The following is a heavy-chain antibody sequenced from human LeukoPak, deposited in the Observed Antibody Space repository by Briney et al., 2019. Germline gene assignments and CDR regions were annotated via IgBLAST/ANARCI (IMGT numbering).Heavy chain of an antibody. CDR3: ARDTSNAYSYDAFDI. CDR2: ISAYNGNT. D-gene: IGHD3-16*01. CDR1: GCTFTSYG. Sequence: ASVKVPCKASGCTFTSYGIRGVRQAPGQGRDGMGWISAYNGNTNYAPKLQGTVTMTTDTSTSTAYMELRSLRSDDTAVYSCARDTSNAYSYDAFDIWGQGTMVTVSS. V-gene: IGHV1-18*01. J-gene: IGHJ3*02.